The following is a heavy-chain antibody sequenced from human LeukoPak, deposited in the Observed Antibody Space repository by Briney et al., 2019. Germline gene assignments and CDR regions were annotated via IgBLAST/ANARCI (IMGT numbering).Heavy chain of an antibody. J-gene: IGHJ3*01. CDR3: TRGSNLAFDV. D-gene: IGHD1-14*01. CDR1: GDSVSSNSAT. Sequence: SQTLSLTCAISGDSVSSNSATWDWIRQSPSRGLEWLGRTYYRSKWYNEYAPSLRSRIIINPDTSQNQFSLQLNSVIPEDTALYYCTRGSNLAFDVWEQGTMVTVSS. V-gene: IGHV6-1*01. CDR2: TYYRSKWYN.